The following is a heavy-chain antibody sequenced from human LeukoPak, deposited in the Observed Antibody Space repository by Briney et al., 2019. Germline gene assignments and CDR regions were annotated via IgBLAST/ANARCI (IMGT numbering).Heavy chain of an antibody. CDR2: ISYDGSNK. CDR3: ARVPHKNYYYYIDV. J-gene: IGHJ6*03. CDR1: GFTFSSYA. V-gene: IGHV3-30*04. Sequence: GGSLRLSCAASGFTFSSYAMHWVRQAPGKGLEWVADISYDGSNKYYADSVKGRFTISRDNSKNTLYLQMNSLRAEDTAVYYCARVPHKNYYYYIDVWGKGTTVTVSS.